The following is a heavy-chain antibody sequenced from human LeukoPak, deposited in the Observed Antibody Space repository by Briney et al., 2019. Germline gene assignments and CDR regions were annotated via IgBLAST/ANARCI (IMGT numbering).Heavy chain of an antibody. V-gene: IGHV4-59*01. Sequence: SETLSLTCTVSGGSISSFYWSWIRQPPGKGLEWIGYIYYSGSTNYNPSLKSRVTISVDTSKNQFSLKLSSVTAADTAVYYCARSDFWSGYFLDYWGQGTLVTVSS. CDR3: ARSDFWSGYFLDY. CDR2: IYYSGST. CDR1: GGSISSFY. J-gene: IGHJ4*02. D-gene: IGHD3-3*01.